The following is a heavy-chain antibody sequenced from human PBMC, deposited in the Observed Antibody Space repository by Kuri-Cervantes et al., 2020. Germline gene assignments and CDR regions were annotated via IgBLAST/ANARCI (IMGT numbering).Heavy chain of an antibody. CDR2: IYYSGST. V-gene: IGHV4-59*01. J-gene: IGHJ5*02. CDR1: GGSISSYY. D-gene: IGHD2-2*03. CDR3: ARWMGPRFDP. Sequence: SETLSLTCTVSGGSISSYYWSWIRQPPGKGLEWIGYIYYSGSTNYNPSLKSRVTISVDTSKNQFSLKLSSVTAADTAVYYCARWMGPRFDPWGQGTLVTVSS.